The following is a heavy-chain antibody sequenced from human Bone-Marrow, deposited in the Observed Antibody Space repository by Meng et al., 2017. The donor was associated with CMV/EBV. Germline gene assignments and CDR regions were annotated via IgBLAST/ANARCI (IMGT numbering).Heavy chain of an antibody. CDR2: ISWNSDSI. CDR1: GFTFGDYA. D-gene: IGHD6-13*01. J-gene: IGHJ6*02. CDR3: VKDKGSSWYWHYGMDV. Sequence: SLKISCAASGFTFGDYAMYWVRQGPGKGLEWVSSISWNSDSIDYADSVKGRFSISRDNAKNSLYLQMNSLRAEDTALYYCVKDKGSSWYWHYGMDVWGQGTTVTVYS. V-gene: IGHV3-9*01.